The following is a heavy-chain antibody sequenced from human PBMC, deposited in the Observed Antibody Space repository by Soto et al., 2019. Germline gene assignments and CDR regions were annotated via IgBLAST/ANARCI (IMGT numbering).Heavy chain of an antibody. CDR3: ARGGYDILTGPRYGMDV. V-gene: IGHV1-8*01. Sequence: ASVKVSCKASGYTFTSYDINWVRQATGQGLEWMGWMNPNSGNTGYAQKFQGRVTMTRDTSTSTVYMELSSLRSEDTAVYYCARGGYDILTGPRYGMDVWGQGTTVTVS. J-gene: IGHJ6*02. D-gene: IGHD3-9*01. CDR2: MNPNSGNT. CDR1: GYTFTSYD.